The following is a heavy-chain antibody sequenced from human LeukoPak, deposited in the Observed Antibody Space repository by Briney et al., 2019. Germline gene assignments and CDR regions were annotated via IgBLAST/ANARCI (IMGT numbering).Heavy chain of an antibody. D-gene: IGHD3-16*02. Sequence: SETLSLTCTVSGGSISSYYWSWLRQPPGKGLEWIGYIYYSGSTSYNPSLKGRVPISVVPSKNQFSLKLSSVTAADTAVYYCAKNALYDYVWGSYRRDAFDIWGQGTMVTVAS. CDR1: GGSISSYY. CDR2: IYYSGST. CDR3: AKNALYDYVWGSYRRDAFDI. J-gene: IGHJ3*02. V-gene: IGHV4-59*01.